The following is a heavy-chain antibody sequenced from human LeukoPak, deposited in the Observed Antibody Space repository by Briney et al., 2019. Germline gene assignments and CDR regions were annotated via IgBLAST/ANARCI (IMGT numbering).Heavy chain of an antibody. J-gene: IGHJ4*02. CDR1: GFTFSSYS. Sequence: PGGSLRLSCAASGFTFSSYSMNWVRQAPGKGLEWVSSIRSSSSYIYYADSVKGRFTISRDNAKNSLYLQMNSLRAEDTAVYYCAKDDDDFWSGYYPFDYWGQGTLVTVSS. D-gene: IGHD3-3*01. CDR2: IRSSSSYI. V-gene: IGHV3-21*01. CDR3: AKDDDDFWSGYYPFDY.